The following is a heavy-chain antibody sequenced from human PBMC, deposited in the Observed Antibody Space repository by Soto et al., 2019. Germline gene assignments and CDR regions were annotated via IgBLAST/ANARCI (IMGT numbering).Heavy chain of an antibody. D-gene: IGHD6-25*01. Sequence: SETLSLTCSASGGSITSSSHFWGWVRQPPGKGLEWIGTIYFTGNTYYTPPLKSRLTMSIDTSKNEFSLRLNSVTAADTAVYYCAGQTFTIAAASYGRSNWFDPWGPGTQVTVSS. CDR1: GGSITSSSHF. J-gene: IGHJ5*02. V-gene: IGHV4-39*01. CDR3: AGQTFTIAAASYGRSNWFDP. CDR2: IYFTGNT.